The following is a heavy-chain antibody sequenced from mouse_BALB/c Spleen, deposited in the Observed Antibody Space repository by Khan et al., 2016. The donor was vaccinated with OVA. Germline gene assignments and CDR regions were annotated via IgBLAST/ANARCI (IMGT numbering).Heavy chain of an antibody. CDR3: TRKKYCGKAMDY. J-gene: IGHJ4*01. V-gene: IGHV3-2*02. CDR2: ISYGGST. Sequence: EVQLLESGPGLVKPSQSLSLTCTVTGYSITSDYAWDWIRQFPGNKLEWMGYISYGGSTSYNPSLKSRISITRDTSKNQSFLQLNSVTTEDTTTYYGTRKKYCGKAMDYWGQGTTVTVSS. CDR1: GYSITSDYA.